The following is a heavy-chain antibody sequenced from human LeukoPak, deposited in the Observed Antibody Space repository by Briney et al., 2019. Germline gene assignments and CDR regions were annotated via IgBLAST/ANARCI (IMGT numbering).Heavy chain of an antibody. CDR2: ISSTSSFI. CDR3: AKISYDILTGYESGTFDY. V-gene: IGHV3-21*04. Sequence: GGSLRLSCAASGFTFSSYSMNWVRQAPGKGLEWVSSISSTSSFIYYADSLKGRFTISRDDAKNSLYLQMNSLRAEDAAVYYCAKISYDILTGYESGTFDYWGQGTLVTVSS. CDR1: GFTFSSYS. J-gene: IGHJ4*02. D-gene: IGHD3-9*01.